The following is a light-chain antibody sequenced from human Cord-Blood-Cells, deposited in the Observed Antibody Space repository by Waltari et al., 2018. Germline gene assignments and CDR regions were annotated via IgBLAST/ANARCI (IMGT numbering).Light chain of an antibody. CDR3: QQYNNWPLT. V-gene: IGKV3-15*01. J-gene: IGKJ3*01. CDR2: GAS. Sequence: EIAMTQSPATLSVSPGERATLSCRASQSVSSNLAWYQQKPGQAPRLLIYGASTRATGIPARFSGSGSGREFTLTISSLQSEDFAVYYCQQYNNWPLTFGPGTKVDIK. CDR1: QSVSSN.